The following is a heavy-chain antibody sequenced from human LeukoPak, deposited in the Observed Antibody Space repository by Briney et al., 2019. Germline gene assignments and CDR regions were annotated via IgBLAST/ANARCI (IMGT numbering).Heavy chain of an antibody. V-gene: IGHV3-48*01. CDR3: AREYSPPADY. J-gene: IGHJ4*02. D-gene: IGHD5-12*01. CDR1: GFTFSSYS. CDR2: ISSSSSTI. Sequence: GGSLRLSCAASGFTFSSYSMNWVRQAPGKGLEWVSYISSSSSTIYYADSVKGRFTISRDNAKNSLYLQMNSLRAEDTAVYYCAREYSPPADYWGQGTLVTVSS.